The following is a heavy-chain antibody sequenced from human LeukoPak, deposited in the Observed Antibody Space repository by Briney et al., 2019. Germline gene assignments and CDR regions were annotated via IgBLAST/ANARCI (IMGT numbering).Heavy chain of an antibody. CDR2: INPSGGRT. J-gene: IGHJ3*02. CDR1: GYTFTNYY. D-gene: IGHD3-16*01. CDR3: ATWGLHFDI. Sequence: GASVKVSCKASGYTFTNYYIHWVRQAPGQGLEWMGMINPSGGRTTYAKKFQGRVTMTRDTSINTAYMELSSLTSDDTAVYFCATWGLHFDIWGQGTMVTVAS. V-gene: IGHV1-46*01.